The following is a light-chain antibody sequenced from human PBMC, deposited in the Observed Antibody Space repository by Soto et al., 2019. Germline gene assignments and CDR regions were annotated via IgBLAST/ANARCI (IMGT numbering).Light chain of an antibody. CDR2: EVN. CDR1: SSDVGGYNY. V-gene: IGLV2-14*01. CDR3: SSYTRSNTRV. J-gene: IGLJ3*02. Sequence: QSALTQPASVSGSPGQSIPISCTGTSSDVGGYNYVSWYQQHPGKAPKLMIYEVNNRPSGVSNRFSGSKSGNTASLTISGLQADDEADYFCSSYTRSNTRVFGGGTKLTVL.